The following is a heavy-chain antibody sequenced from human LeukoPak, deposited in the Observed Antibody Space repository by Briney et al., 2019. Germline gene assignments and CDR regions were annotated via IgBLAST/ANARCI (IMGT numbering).Heavy chain of an antibody. Sequence: ASVKVSCKVSGYSLSELGMHWVRQAPGKGLERMGGLDPEDGETIYAQKFQGRVTMTEDTSTDTAYMELSSLRSEDTAVYYCATETGINWPPGIYWGQGTLVTVSS. J-gene: IGHJ4*02. CDR1: GYSLSELG. CDR3: ATETGINWPPGIY. CDR2: LDPEDGET. D-gene: IGHD1-14*01. V-gene: IGHV1-24*01.